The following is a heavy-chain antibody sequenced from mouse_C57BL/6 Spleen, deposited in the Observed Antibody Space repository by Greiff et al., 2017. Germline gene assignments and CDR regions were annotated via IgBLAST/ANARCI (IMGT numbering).Heavy chain of an antibody. J-gene: IGHJ4*01. CDR2: FHPSDSDT. Sequence: QVQLQQPGAELVKPGASVKVSCKASGYTFTSYWMHWVKQRPGQGLEWIGRFHPSDSDTNYNQKFKGQATLTVDKSSSTAYMQLFNRTTEDSAVYYCAISSWDSAMGYRGHGTSVTVSS. D-gene: IGHD3-3*01. CDR1: GYTFTSYW. CDR3: AISSWDSAMGY. V-gene: IGHV1-74*01.